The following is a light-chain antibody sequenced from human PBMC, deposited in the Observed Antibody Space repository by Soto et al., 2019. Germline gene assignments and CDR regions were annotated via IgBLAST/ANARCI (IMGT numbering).Light chain of an antibody. J-gene: IGKJ1*01. CDR3: QQYNNWPPWT. Sequence: EIVMTQSPATLSVSPGERATLSCRASQSVSSNLAWYQQKPGQAPSLLIYCASTRATGIPARFSGSGSGKEFTLTISSLQSEDFAVYYCQQYNNWPPWTFGQGTKVEIK. CDR1: QSVSSN. CDR2: CAS. V-gene: IGKV3-15*01.